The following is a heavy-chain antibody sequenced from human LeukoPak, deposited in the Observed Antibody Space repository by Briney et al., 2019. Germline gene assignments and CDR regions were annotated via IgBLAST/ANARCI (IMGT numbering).Heavy chain of an antibody. D-gene: IGHD6-19*01. V-gene: IGHV3-21*01. CDR3: ARDPGYSSGWYTLFDY. Sequence: GGSLRLSCAASGFTFSSNSMNWVRQAPGKGLEWVSSISSSSSYIYYADSVKGRFTISRDNAKNSLYLQMNSLRAEDTAVYYCARDPGYSSGWYTLFDYWGQGTLVTVSS. CDR2: ISSSSSYI. CDR1: GFTFSSNS. J-gene: IGHJ4*02.